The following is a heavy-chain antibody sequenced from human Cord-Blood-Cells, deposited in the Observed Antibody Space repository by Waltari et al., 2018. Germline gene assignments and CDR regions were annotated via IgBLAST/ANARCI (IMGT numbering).Heavy chain of an antibody. CDR3: ASELTDAFDI. J-gene: IGHJ3*02. CDR1: GGTFSSYA. V-gene: IGHV1-69*01. CDR2: IIPILGTE. Sequence: QVQLVQSGAEVKKPGSSVKVSCKASGGTFSSYAISWVRQAPGQGLEWLGGIIPILGTENYAQKFQVRVTITADESTSTAYMELSSLRSEDTAVYYCASELTDAFDIWGQGTMVTVSS. D-gene: IGHD7-27*01.